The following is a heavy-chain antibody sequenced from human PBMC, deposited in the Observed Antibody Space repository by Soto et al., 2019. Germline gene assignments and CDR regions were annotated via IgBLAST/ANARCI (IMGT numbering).Heavy chain of an antibody. CDR2: IYYSGST. V-gene: IGHV4-59*01. CDR3: ARDSVLLSATYYYGMDI. CDR1: GGSISSYY. Sequence: SETLSLTCSVSGGSISSYYWSWIRQPPGKGLEWIGYIYYSGSTNYNPSLQSRVTISVDTSKNQFSLKLISVTAADTAVYYCARDSVLLSATYYYGMDIWGQGTTVTVSS. D-gene: IGHD1-26*01. J-gene: IGHJ6*02.